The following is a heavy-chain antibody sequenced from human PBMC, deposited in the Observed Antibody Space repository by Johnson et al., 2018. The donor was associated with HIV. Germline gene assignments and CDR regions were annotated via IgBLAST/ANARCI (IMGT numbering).Heavy chain of an antibody. CDR3: PRGDYDYGDYVDAFDV. Sequence: VQLVESGGGLVQPGGSLRLSCAASGFTFSSYWMSWVRQAPGKGLEWVANIKQDGSAKYYVDSVKGRFTLSRDNAENSLYLQMNSLRGEDTAVYYCPRGDYDYGDYVDAFDVWGQGTVVTVSS. CDR1: GFTFSSYW. J-gene: IGHJ3*01. CDR2: IKQDGSAK. V-gene: IGHV3-7*01. D-gene: IGHD4-17*01.